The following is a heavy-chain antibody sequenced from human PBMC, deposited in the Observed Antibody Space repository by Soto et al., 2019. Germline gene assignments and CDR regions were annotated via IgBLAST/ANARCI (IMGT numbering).Heavy chain of an antibody. V-gene: IGHV4-59*01. CDR2: IYYSGST. D-gene: IGHD5-12*01. CDR1: GSSISSCY. CDR3: ARRGRGVATILAYYYYYMDV. J-gene: IGHJ6*03. Sequence: SETLSLTCIVSGSSISSCYWSWIRQPPGKGLEWIGYIYYSGSTNYNPSLKSRVTISVDTSKNQFSLKLSSVTAADTAVYYCARRGRGVATILAYYYYYMDVWGKGTTVTVSS.